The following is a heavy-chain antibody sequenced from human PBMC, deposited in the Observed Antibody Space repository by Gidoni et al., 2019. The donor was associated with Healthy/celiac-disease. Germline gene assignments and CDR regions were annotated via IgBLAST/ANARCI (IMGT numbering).Heavy chain of an antibody. V-gene: IGHV1-8*01. J-gene: IGHJ3*02. CDR1: D. CDR3: ARGSGVDAFDI. Sequence: DINWLRQAPGQGLEWMGWVNPNSGNTGYAQKFQGRVTMTRSNSISTAYMELSSLRSEDSAVYYCARGSGVDAFDIWGQGTMVTVSS. CDR2: VNPNSGNT.